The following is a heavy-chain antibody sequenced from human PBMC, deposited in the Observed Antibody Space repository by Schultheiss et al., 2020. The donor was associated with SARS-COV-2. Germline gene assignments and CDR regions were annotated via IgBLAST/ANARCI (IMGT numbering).Heavy chain of an antibody. Sequence: GGSLRLSYVASGFTFSYYTMSWVRQAPGKGLEWVGFIRSKAYGGTAEYAASVKGRFTISRDDSKSIAYLQMNSLKTEDTAVYYCTRSRDYYGSGSYYNVRGFDYWGQGTLVTVSS. CDR1: GFTFSYYT. V-gene: IGHV3-49*04. CDR3: TRSRDYYGSGSYYNVRGFDY. J-gene: IGHJ4*02. D-gene: IGHD3-10*01. CDR2: IRSKAYGGTA.